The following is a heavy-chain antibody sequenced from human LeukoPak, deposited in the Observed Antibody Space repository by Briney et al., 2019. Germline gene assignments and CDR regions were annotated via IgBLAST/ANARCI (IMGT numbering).Heavy chain of an antibody. CDR1: GYTLTELS. CDR2: FDPEDGET. CDR3: ASQGRTYYDSGSSYWYFDL. Sequence: ASVKVSCKVSGYTLTELSMHWVRQAPGKGLEWMGGFDPEDGETIYAQKFQGRVTMTEDTSTDTAYMELRSLRSDDTAVYYCASQGRTYYDSGSSYWYFDLWGPGTLVTVSS. V-gene: IGHV1-24*01. J-gene: IGHJ2*01. D-gene: IGHD3-10*01.